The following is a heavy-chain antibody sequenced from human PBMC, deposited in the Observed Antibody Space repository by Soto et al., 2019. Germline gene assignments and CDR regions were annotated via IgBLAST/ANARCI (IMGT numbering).Heavy chain of an antibody. CDR2: ISGGGGST. J-gene: IGHJ5*02. CDR3: AKFSIAARPYNWFDP. CDR1: GFTFSSYA. D-gene: IGHD6-6*01. V-gene: IGHV3-23*01. Sequence: PGGSLRLSCAASGFTFSSYAMSWVRQAPGKGLEWVSAISGGGGSTYYADSVKGRFTISRDNSKNTLYLQMNSLRAEDTAVYYCAKFSIAARPYNWFDPWGQGTLVTVSS.